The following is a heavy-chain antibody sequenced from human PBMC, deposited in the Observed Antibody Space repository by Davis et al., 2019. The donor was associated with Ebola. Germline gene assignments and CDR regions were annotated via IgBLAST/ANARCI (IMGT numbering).Heavy chain of an antibody. J-gene: IGHJ3*02. CDR2: IYPGDSDT. CDR1: GYSFTSYW. Sequence: GESLKISCKGSGYSFTSYWIGWVRQLPGKGLEWMGIIYPGDSDTRYSPSFQGQVTISADKSISTAYLQWSSLKASATAMYYCARRGEMATKPFDIWGQGTMVTVSS. CDR3: ARRGEMATKPFDI. D-gene: IGHD5-24*01. V-gene: IGHV5-51*01.